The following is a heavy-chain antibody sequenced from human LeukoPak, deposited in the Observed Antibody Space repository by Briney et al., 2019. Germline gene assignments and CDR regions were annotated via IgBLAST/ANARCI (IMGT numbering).Heavy chain of an antibody. D-gene: IGHD1-26*01. V-gene: IGHV3-23*01. CDR3: ANLLGVGATAGNDY. J-gene: IGHJ4*02. Sequence: SGGPLRLSCAASGFTFSSYAMSWVRQAPGKGLEWVSAISGSGGSTYYADSVKGRFTISRDNSKNTLYLQMNSLRAEDTAVYYCANLLGVGATAGNDYWGQGTLVTVSS. CDR1: GFTFSSYA. CDR2: ISGSGGST.